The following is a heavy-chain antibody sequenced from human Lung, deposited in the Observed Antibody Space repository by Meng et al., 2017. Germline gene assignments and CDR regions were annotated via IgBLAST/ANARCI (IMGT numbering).Heavy chain of an antibody. Sequence: QVQLQEWGAGLLKPSETLSLPCVVSGGSFSDSYWSWIRQPPGKGLEWIGEINHSGSTNYNPSLESRATISVDTSQNNLSLKLSSVTAADSAVYYCARGPTTMAHDFDYWGQGTLVTVSS. J-gene: IGHJ4*02. CDR1: GGSFSDSY. CDR3: ARGPTTMAHDFDY. CDR2: INHSGST. V-gene: IGHV4-34*01. D-gene: IGHD4-11*01.